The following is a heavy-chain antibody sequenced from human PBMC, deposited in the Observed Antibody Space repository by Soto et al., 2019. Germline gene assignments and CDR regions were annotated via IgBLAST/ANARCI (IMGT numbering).Heavy chain of an antibody. CDR2: IYYSGST. J-gene: IGHJ4*02. Sequence: PSETLSLTCTVSGGSISSGGYYLSWIRQHPGKGLEWIGYIYYSGSTYYNPSLKSRVTISVDTSKNQFSLKLSSVTAADTAVYYCDRKNSEAVDTAMVRVDYFDYWGQGTRVTVSS. CDR3: DRKNSEAVDTAMVRVDYFDY. CDR1: GGSISSGGYY. D-gene: IGHD5-18*01. V-gene: IGHV4-31*03.